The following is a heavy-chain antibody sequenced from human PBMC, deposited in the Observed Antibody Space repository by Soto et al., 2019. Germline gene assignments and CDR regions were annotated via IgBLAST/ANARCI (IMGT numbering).Heavy chain of an antibody. Sequence: SETLSLTCTVSGGSISSYYWSWIRQPPGKGLEWIGYIYYSGSTNYNPSLKSRVTISVDTSKNQFSLKLSSVTAADTAVYYCAREGWYNWFDPWGQGTLGTVSS. J-gene: IGHJ5*02. CDR2: IYYSGST. D-gene: IGHD6-19*01. V-gene: IGHV4-59*01. CDR3: AREGWYNWFDP. CDR1: GGSISSYY.